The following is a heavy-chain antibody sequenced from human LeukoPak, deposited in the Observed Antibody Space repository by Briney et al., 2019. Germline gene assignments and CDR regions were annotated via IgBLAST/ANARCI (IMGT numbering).Heavy chain of an antibody. CDR1: GYRFTTSW. CDR3: ARLGTQSAVTTFDY. D-gene: IGHD4-17*01. Sequence: GESLKISCQGSGYRFTTSWIGWVRQMPGKGLEFMGMIYPGDSDAKYSPSFQGQVTISADKSIKTAYLQWSSLKASDTAIYYCARLGTQSAVTTFDYWGQGTLVTVSS. J-gene: IGHJ4*02. V-gene: IGHV5-51*01. CDR2: IYPGDSDA.